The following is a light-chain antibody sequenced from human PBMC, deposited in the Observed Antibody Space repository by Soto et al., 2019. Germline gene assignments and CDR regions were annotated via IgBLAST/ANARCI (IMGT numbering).Light chain of an antibody. CDR1: SSDVGGYNY. J-gene: IGLJ2*01. V-gene: IGLV2-14*01. CDR2: DVS. Sequence: QSALTQPASVSGSLGQSITISCTGTSSDVGGYNYVSWYQQHPGKAPKLKIYDVSNRPSGGSDRFSGSKSGKTASLTISGLQAEDEAGYYCSSYTSSSTHVVFGGGTQLTVL. CDR3: SSYTSSSTHVV.